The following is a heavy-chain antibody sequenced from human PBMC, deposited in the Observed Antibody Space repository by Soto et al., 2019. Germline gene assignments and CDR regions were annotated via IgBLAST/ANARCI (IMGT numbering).Heavy chain of an antibody. Sequence: GCLGRLWAADGITFYKHALRWVRQAPGKGLEWVSAISASGGATYYADSVKGRFTISRDNSKNTLYLQMNSLRADDTAVYYCAKSTYYDGSGSLIIHAFDICGQGTMV. D-gene: IGHD3-22*01. CDR1: GITFYKHA. V-gene: IGHV3-23*01. CDR3: AKSTYYDGSGSLIIHAFDI. J-gene: IGHJ3*02. CDR2: ISASGGAT.